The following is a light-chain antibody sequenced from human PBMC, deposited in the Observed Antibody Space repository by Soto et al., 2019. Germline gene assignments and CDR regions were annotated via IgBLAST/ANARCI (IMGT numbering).Light chain of an antibody. J-gene: IGKJ1*01. CDR3: QQTYSTPPT. CDR2: AAS. Sequence: DIQVNQSPSSLSSSVGDRVTITCRASENVDRYVNWYQQIPGKAPSLLISAASTLQSGVPSRFRGSGSVTSFTLTIDSLQPEDFAVYYCQQTYSTPPTFGQGTKVDIK. CDR1: ENVDRY. V-gene: IGKV1-39*01.